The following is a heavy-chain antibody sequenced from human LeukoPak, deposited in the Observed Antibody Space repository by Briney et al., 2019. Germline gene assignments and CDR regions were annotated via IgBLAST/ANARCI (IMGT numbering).Heavy chain of an antibody. D-gene: IGHD3-3*01. J-gene: IGHJ6*03. CDR3: ARVPVPLFGVGHYYYYYYMDV. Sequence: GASVKVSCKASGYTFTSYAMNWVRQAPGQGLEWMGWVNTNTGNPTYAQGFTGRFVFSLDTSVSTAYLQISSLKAEDTAVYYCARVPVPLFGVGHYYYYYYMDVWGKGTTVTVSS. CDR2: VNTNTGNP. V-gene: IGHV7-4-1*02. CDR1: GYTFTSYA.